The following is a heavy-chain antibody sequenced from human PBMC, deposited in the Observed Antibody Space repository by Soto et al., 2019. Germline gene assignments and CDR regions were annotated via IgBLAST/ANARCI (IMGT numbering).Heavy chain of an antibody. V-gene: IGHV1-2*04. CDR2: INTNSGGT. D-gene: IGHD1-26*01. CDR1: GYTFTGYH. J-gene: IGHJ5*02. Sequence: VQLVQSGAEVKEPGASVKVSCKASGYTFTGYHIHWVRQAPGQGLEWMGWINTNSGGTNYAQKFHGWGTMTRDTSINTAYVELSRLRSDDTAVYYCARWVGASNWFDPWGQGTLVTVSS. CDR3: ARWVGASNWFDP.